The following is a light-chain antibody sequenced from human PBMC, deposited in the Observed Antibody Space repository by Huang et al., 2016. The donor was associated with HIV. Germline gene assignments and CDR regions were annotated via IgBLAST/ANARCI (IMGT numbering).Light chain of an antibody. Sequence: EIVLTQSPATLSLSPGERAPLSCRASQSVSSYLAWYQQKPGQAPRLLIYDAYNRATGIPARFSGSGSGTDVTLTISSLEPEDFAVYYCQQRSNWPPAFGQGTRLEIK. CDR2: DAY. V-gene: IGKV3-11*01. J-gene: IGKJ5*01. CDR3: QQRSNWPPA. CDR1: QSVSSY.